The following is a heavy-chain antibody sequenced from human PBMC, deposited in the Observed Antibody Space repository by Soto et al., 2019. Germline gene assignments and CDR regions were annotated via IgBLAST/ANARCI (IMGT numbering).Heavy chain of an antibody. CDR1: GFTFGSYG. Sequence: PGGSLRLSCAASGFTFGSYGMHWIRQAPGKWLEGVAFISYHGSTKYYVDSVKGRFTISRDNSKNTLYLQMNSLRPEDTAVYYCANLAYDGSGSTNPYFDYWGQGXPVTVSS. D-gene: IGHD3-22*01. V-gene: IGHV3-30*18. CDR3: ANLAYDGSGSTNPYFDY. CDR2: ISYHGSTK. J-gene: IGHJ4*02.